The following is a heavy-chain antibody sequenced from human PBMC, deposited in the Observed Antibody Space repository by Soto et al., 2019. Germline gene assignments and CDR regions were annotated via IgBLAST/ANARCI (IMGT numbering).Heavy chain of an antibody. D-gene: IGHD3-10*01. Sequence: ASVKVSCKASGYTFTSYYMHWVRQAPGQGLEWMGIINPSGGSTSYAQKFQGRVTMTRDTSTSTVYMELSSLRSEDTAVYYCARGRPITMVRGVPGWDYYYGMDVWGQGTTVTV. CDR1: GYTFTSYY. V-gene: IGHV1-46*01. J-gene: IGHJ6*02. CDR2: INPSGGST. CDR3: ARGRPITMVRGVPGWDYYYGMDV.